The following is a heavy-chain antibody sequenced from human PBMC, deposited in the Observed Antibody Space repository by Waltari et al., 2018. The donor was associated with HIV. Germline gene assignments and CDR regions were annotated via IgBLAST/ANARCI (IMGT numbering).Heavy chain of an antibody. CDR2: IYVSGST. J-gene: IGHJ4*02. D-gene: IGHD6-6*01. Sequence: QVQLQESGPGLVKPSQTLSLTCTVSGASISSGVYYWSWIRQPAGKGLEWIGRIYVSGSTNYNPSLKSRVTISRDTSKNQFSLKLTSVTAADTAVYYCARGPNSFLVREPYFDYWGQGTLVTVSS. CDR1: GASISSGVYY. CDR3: ARGPNSFLVREPYFDY. V-gene: IGHV4-61*02.